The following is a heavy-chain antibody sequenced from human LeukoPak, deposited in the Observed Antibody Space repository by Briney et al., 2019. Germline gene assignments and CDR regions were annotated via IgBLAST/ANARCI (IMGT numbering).Heavy chain of an antibody. CDR2: INHSGST. J-gene: IGHJ4*02. Sequence: SETLSLTCAVYGGSFSGYYWSWIRQPPGKGLEWIGEINHSGSTNYNPSLKSRVTISVDTSKNQFSLKLSSVTAADTAVYYCARDLRSGYYYDSSGYYDYWGQGTLVTVSS. CDR3: ARDLRSGYYYDSSGYYDY. CDR1: GGSFSGYY. D-gene: IGHD3-22*01. V-gene: IGHV4-34*01.